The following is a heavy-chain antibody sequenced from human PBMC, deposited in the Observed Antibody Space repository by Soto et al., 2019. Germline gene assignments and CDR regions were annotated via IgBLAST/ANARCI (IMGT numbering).Heavy chain of an antibody. D-gene: IGHD1-26*01. CDR2: INAGNGNT. J-gene: IGHJ4*02. V-gene: IGHV1-3*01. CDR3: ARGLGLYYFDY. CDR1: GYTFTSYA. Sequence: QVQLVQSGAEVKKPGASVKVSCKASGYTFTSYAMHWVRQAPGQRLEWMGWINAGNGNTKYSQKFQGRVTITRDTSASTAYMELSSLISEDTAVYYCARGLGLYYFDYWGQGTLVTVSS.